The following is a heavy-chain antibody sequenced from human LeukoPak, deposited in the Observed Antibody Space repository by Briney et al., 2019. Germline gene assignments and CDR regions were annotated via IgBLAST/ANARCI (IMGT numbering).Heavy chain of an antibody. J-gene: IGHJ4*02. CDR2: INPSGGST. D-gene: IGHD3-22*01. CDR3: ARVKKPYDSSGYYRY. V-gene: IGHV1-46*01. Sequence: GASVKVSCKASGYTSTSYYMHWVRQAPGQGLEWMGIINPSGGSTSYAQKFQGRVTMTRDTSTSTVYMELSSLRSEDTAVYYCARVKKPYDSSGYYRYWGQGTLVTVSS. CDR1: GYTSTSYY.